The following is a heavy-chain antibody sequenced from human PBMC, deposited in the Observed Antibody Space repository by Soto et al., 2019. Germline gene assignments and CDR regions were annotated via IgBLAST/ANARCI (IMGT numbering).Heavy chain of an antibody. V-gene: IGHV3-11*01. J-gene: IGHJ5*02. CDR1: GFTFSDYY. Sequence: GGSLRLSCAASGFTFSDYYMSWIRQAPGKGLEWVSYISSSGSSIYYADYVKGRFTISRDNAKNSLYLQMNSLRAEDTAMYYCARDHRHCSNGVCYMNWFEPWGQGTLITVSS. CDR2: ISSSGSSI. D-gene: IGHD2-8*01. CDR3: ARDHRHCSNGVCYMNWFEP.